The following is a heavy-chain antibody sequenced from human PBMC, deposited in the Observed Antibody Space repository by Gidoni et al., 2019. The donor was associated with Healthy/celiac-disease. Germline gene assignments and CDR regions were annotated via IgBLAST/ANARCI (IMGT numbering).Heavy chain of an antibody. CDR3: ARVWSSSSGNWFDP. Sequence: ISSYYWSWIRQPPGKGLEWIGYIYYSGSTNYNPSLKSRVTISGDTSKNQFSLKLSSVTAADTAGYYCARVWSSSSGNWFDPWGQGTLVTVSS. CDR1: ISSYY. J-gene: IGHJ5*02. CDR2: IYYSGST. D-gene: IGHD6-6*01. V-gene: IGHV4-59*01.